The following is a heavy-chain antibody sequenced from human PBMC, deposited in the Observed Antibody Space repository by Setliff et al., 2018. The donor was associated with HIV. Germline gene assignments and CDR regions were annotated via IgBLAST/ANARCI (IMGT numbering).Heavy chain of an antibody. CDR1: GFRFRSYW. J-gene: IGHJ4*02. CDR2: VKQDGTET. Sequence: WGSLRLSCAASGFRFRSYWMSWVRQAPEKGLESVANVKQDGTETLYVDSVKGRFTISRDNANNLVYLQMNSLRVEDTAVYFCARWGSGSYERVFDYWGQGMLVTVSS. CDR3: ARWGSGSYERVFDY. V-gene: IGHV3-7*01. D-gene: IGHD1-26*01.